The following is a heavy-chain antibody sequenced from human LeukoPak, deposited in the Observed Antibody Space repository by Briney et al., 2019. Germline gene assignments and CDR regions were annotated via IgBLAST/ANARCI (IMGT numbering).Heavy chain of an antibody. CDR1: GFTFSDYY. CDR2: ISSSGSTI. CDR3: VKDESWSYEPGYCQH. V-gene: IGHV3-11*01. Sequence: GGSLRLSCAASGFTFSDYYMSWIRQAPGKGLEWVSYISSSGSTIYYADSVKGRFTISRDHRENSLYLQMNRLRAEDTAVYYCVKDESWSYEPGYCQHWGQGTLVSVSS. D-gene: IGHD1-26*01. J-gene: IGHJ1*01.